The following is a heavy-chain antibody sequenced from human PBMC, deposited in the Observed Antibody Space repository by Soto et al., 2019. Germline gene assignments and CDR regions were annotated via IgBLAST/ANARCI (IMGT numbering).Heavy chain of an antibody. J-gene: IGHJ6*02. D-gene: IGHD5-18*01. CDR3: ARDTAINGLPLRYYYGMDV. CDR2: ISAYNGNT. CDR1: GYTFTSYG. Sequence: ASVKVSCKASGYTFTSYGISWVRQAPGQGLEWMGWISAYNGNTNYAQKLQGRVTMTTDTSTSTAYMELRSLRSDDTAVYYCARDTAINGLPLRYYYGMDVWGQGTTV. V-gene: IGHV1-18*01.